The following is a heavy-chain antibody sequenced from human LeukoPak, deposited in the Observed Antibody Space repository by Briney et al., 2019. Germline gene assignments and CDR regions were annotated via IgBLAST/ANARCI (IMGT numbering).Heavy chain of an antibody. Sequence: SETLSLTCTVSGGSISSTTYYWGWIRQPPGKGLEWIVSIYYSASTYYNPSLKSRVTISVDTSKNQFSLKLSSVTAADTAVYYCARRDSSGYLYYFDYWGQGTLVTVSS. CDR3: ARRDSSGYLYYFDY. CDR2: IYYSAST. V-gene: IGHV4-39*01. CDR1: GGSISSTTYY. D-gene: IGHD3-22*01. J-gene: IGHJ4*02.